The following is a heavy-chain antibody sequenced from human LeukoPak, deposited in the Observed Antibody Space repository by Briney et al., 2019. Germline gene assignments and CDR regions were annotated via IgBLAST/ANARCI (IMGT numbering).Heavy chain of an antibody. D-gene: IGHD6-6*01. CDR3: ARSEYSRTPFDY. Sequence: GGSLRLSCAASGFTFSSYSMNWVRQAPGKGLEWVSVIYSGGSTYYADSVKGRFTISRDSSKNTLYLQMNSLRAEDTAVYYCARSEYSRTPFDYWGQGTLVTVSS. J-gene: IGHJ4*02. CDR1: GFTFSSYS. CDR2: IYSGGST. V-gene: IGHV3-66*01.